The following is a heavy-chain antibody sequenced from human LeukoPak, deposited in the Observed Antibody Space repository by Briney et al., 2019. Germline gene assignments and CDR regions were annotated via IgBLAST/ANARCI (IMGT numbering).Heavy chain of an antibody. J-gene: IGHJ5*02. CDR3: AKDLIFGVVIIPVRNWFDP. D-gene: IGHD3-3*01. Sequence: GGSLRLSCAASGFTFDDYAMHWVRQAPGKGLEWDSLISGDGGSTYYADSVKGRFTISRDNSKNSLYLQMNSLRTEDTALYYCAKDLIFGVVIIPVRNWFDPWGQGTLVTVSS. CDR2: ISGDGGST. CDR1: GFTFDDYA. V-gene: IGHV3-43*02.